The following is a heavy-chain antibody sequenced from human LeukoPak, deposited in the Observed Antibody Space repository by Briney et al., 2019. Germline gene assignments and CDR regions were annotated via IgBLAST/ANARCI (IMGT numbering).Heavy chain of an antibody. CDR2: IYYSGST. CDR1: GGSINTYF. J-gene: IGHJ1*01. V-gene: IGHV4-59*01. CDR3: ARGVTGGWYGDFQH. Sequence: PSETLSLTCTVSGGSINTYFWSGIRQPPGKGLEWSGYIYYSGSTNYNPSLKSRVTISVDTSKNQFSLKLSSVTAADTAVYYCARGVTGGWYGDFQHWGQGTLVTVSS. D-gene: IGHD6-19*01.